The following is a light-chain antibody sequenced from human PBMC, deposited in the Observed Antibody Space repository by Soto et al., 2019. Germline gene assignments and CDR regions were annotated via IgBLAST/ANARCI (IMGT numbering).Light chain of an antibody. J-gene: IGLJ1*01. CDR1: SSDIGVYNH. Sequence: QSVLTQPASVSGSPGQSITISCTGTSSDIGVYNHVSWYQQHPGKVPKLMIFEVSNRPSGVSTRFSASKSGNTASLTISGLQAEDEANYYCTSFTSRSTLVFGTGTRSPS. CDR2: EVS. CDR3: TSFTSRSTLV. V-gene: IGLV2-14*01.